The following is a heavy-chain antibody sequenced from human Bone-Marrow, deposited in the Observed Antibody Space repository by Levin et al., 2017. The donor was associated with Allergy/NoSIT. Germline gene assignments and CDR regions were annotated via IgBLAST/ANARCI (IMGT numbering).Heavy chain of an antibody. D-gene: IGHD2-2*01. CDR3: ARGLVVIPTASNWSDP. CDR1: GGSTSNYY. CDR2: IYHTGSA. V-gene: IGHV4-59*01. Sequence: SETLSLTCTVSGGSTSNYYWNWIRQPPGKALEWIGYIYHTGSASYNPSLKSRLNISLDTSKQQFSLRLTSVTAADAAMYFCARGLVVIPTASNWSDPWGPGTLVTVSS. J-gene: IGHJ5*02.